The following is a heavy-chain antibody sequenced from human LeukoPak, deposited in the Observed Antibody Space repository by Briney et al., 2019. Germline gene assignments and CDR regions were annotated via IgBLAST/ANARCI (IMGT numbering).Heavy chain of an antibody. D-gene: IGHD2-15*01. CDR2: TLYRSRWSN. CDR1: GDSVSYNVAA. CDR3: VACRDYSCYSETFGF. V-gene: IGHV6-1*01. J-gene: IGHJ3*01. Sequence: SQTLSLTCAISGDSVSYNVAAWNWIRQSPSRGLEWLGRTLYRSRWSNDYAESVKSRITINPDTSKNQFTLQLRSVTPEDTGVYYCVACRDYSCYSETFGFWGQGTTVIVSS.